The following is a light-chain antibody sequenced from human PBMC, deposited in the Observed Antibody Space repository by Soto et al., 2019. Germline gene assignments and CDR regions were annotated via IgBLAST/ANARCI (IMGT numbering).Light chain of an antibody. CDR1: QSISSY. J-gene: IGKJ2*01. V-gene: IGKV1-39*01. CDR3: QQSYSTPPMYS. CDR2: AAS. Sequence: DIQMTQSPSSLSASVGDRVTITCRASQSISSYLNWYQQKPGKAPKLLIYAASSLQSEVPSRFSGSGSGTDFSLTISSLQPEDFATYYGQQSYSTPPMYSFGQGTKLEIK.